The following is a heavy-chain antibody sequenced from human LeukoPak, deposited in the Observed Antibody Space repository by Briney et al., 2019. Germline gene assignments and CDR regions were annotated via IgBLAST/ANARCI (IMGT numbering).Heavy chain of an antibody. CDR3: AKLKGAVAGPFDY. CDR1: GFTFSSYA. D-gene: IGHD6-19*01. J-gene: IGHJ4*02. Sequence: AGGSLRLSCAASGFTFSSYAMSWVRQAPGKGLEWVSAISGSGGSTYYADSVKGRFTISRDNSKNTLYLQMNSLRAKDTAVYYCAKLKGAVAGPFDYWGQGTLVTVSS. V-gene: IGHV3-23*01. CDR2: ISGSGGST.